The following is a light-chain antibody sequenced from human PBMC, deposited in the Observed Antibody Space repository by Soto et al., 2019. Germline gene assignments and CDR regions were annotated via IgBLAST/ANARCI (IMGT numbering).Light chain of an antibody. V-gene: IGLV2-23*01. CDR3: CSYAVSGTMV. J-gene: IGLJ2*01. CDR1: NSDVGIYNL. CDR2: EGT. Sequence: QSALTQPASVSGSPGQSITISCTGTNSDVGIYNLVSWYQKHPGKAPKLIIYEGTKRPSGVSNRFSGSKSGNTDSLTISGLQAEDEADYFCCSYAVSGTMVFGGGTKLTVL.